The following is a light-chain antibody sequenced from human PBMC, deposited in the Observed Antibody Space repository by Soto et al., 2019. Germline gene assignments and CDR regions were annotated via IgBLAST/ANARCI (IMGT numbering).Light chain of an antibody. CDR3: QQFVESPYT. V-gene: IGKV3-20*01. Sequence: EIVLTQSPGTLSLSPGQRATLSCRASETISRSYVAWYQQTPGQAPRLLIYDASRRDTGTPDRFSGSGSGTDFSLTITRLAPEDFAVYYCQQFVESPYTFGQGTKLEIK. J-gene: IGKJ2*01. CDR1: ETISRSY. CDR2: DAS.